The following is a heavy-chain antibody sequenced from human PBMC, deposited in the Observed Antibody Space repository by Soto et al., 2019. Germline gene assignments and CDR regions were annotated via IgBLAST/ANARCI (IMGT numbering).Heavy chain of an antibody. J-gene: IGHJ4*01. CDR3: ARGSSGYFPTLFWF. D-gene: IGHD3-22*01. CDR2: VSYSGNI. CDR1: CGSIINYY. Sequence: PSETLSLTGTVSCGSIINYYWNWIRQSPGKGLEWIGYVSYSGNINYSPSLKSRVTISVDTSKNQFSLNLTSVTAADTAVYYCARGSSGYFPTLFWFWGQGTLVTVSS. V-gene: IGHV4-59*01.